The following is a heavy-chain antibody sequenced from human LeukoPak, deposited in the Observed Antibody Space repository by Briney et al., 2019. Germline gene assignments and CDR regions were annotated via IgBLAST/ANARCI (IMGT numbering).Heavy chain of an antibody. D-gene: IGHD3-10*01. CDR1: GYTFTGYY. CDR3: ARQVGVRGVSYFDY. V-gene: IGHV1-2*06. CDR2: INPNSGGT. Sequence: ASVKVSCKASGYTFTGYYMHWVRQAPGQGLEWMGRINPNSGGTNYAQKFQGRVTMTRDTSISTAYMELSRLRSDDTAVYYCARQVGVRGVSYFDYWGQGTLVTVSS. J-gene: IGHJ4*02.